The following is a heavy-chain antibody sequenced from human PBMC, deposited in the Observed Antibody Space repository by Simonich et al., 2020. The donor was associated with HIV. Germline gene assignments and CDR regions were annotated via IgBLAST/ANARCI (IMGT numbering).Heavy chain of an antibody. Sequence: EVQLVESGGGLVQPGRSLRLYCAASGFTFDDYAMHWGRQAPGKGLEWVAGISWNSGSIGYADSVKGRFTISRDNAKNSLYLQMNSLRAEDMALYYCAKDRYSSSSGSFDYWGQGTLVTVSS. CDR1: GFTFDDYA. CDR2: ISWNSGSI. J-gene: IGHJ4*02. CDR3: AKDRYSSSSGSFDY. D-gene: IGHD6-6*01. V-gene: IGHV3-9*03.